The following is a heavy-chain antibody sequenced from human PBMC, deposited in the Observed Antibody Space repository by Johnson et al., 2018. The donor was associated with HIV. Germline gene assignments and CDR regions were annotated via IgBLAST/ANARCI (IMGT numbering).Heavy chain of an antibody. J-gene: IGHJ3*02. Sequence: VQLVESGGGLVQPGGSLRLSCAASGFTFSSYDMHWVRQATGKGLEWVSAIGTAGDTYYADSVKGRFTISRDNSMNTLYLQMKSLTPEDTAVYYSAKPHQYDSSGDWSGRDASDIWGQGIMVTVSS. CDR2: IGTAGDT. D-gene: IGHD3-22*01. CDR3: AKPHQYDSSGDWSGRDASDI. CDR1: GFTFSSYD. V-gene: IGHV3-13*01.